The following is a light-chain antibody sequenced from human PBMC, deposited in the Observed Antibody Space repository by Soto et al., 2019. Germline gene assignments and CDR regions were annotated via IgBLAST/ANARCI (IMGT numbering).Light chain of an antibody. CDR3: CSYAGSSTYV. CDR2: DVS. V-gene: IGLV2-23*02. J-gene: IGLJ1*01. Sequence: QSALTQPASVSGSPGQSITISCTGTSSDVGSYNLVSWYQQHPGKAPQLMIYDVSKRPAGVSKRFAGSKSGTTASLTISGLHAEDDADYYCCSYAGSSTYVFGTGTKLTVL. CDR1: SSDVGSYNL.